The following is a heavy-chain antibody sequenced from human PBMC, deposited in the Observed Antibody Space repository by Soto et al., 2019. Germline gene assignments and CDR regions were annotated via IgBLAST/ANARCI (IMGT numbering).Heavy chain of an antibody. Sequence: GGSLRLSCAASGFTFSSDWVCWVSRARGKGLEWVANIKQDGNEKNYVDSVRGRFTISRDNAKNSLYLHMNSLRAEDTAVYYCARDGYYYDSSGYYFNFDSWGQGTLVTVSS. J-gene: IGHJ4*02. CDR1: GFTFSSDW. V-gene: IGHV3-7*01. CDR3: ARDGYYYDSSGYYFNFDS. D-gene: IGHD3-22*01. CDR2: IKQDGNEK.